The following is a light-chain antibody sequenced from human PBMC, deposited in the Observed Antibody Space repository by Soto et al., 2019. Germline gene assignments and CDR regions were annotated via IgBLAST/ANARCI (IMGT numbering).Light chain of an antibody. J-gene: IGKJ3*01. CDR3: HQYNSWPPFT. V-gene: IGKV3-15*01. CDR1: QSVSSN. CDR2: GAS. Sequence: EIVMTQSPATLSVSPGERATLSCRASQSVSSNLAWYQQKPGQPPRLLIYGASTRATGVPARFSGSGSGTEFTLTISSLQSEDFAVYYCHQYNSWPPFTFGPGTKVDIK.